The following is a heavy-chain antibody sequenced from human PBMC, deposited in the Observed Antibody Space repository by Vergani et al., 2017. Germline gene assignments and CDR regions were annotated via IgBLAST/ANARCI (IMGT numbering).Heavy chain of an antibody. CDR1: GFTFSSYS. CDR2: ISSSSSYI. Sequence: EVQLVESGGGLVKPGGSLRLSCAASGFTFSSYSMNWVRQAPGKGLEWVSSISSSSSYIYYADSVKGRFTISRDNAKNSLYLQMNSLRAEDTAVYYCARDRRGHDCSGMKRYYYGMDVWGQGTTVTVSS. D-gene: IGHD3-10*02. CDR3: ARDRRGHDCSGMKRYYYGMDV. J-gene: IGHJ6*02. V-gene: IGHV3-21*01.